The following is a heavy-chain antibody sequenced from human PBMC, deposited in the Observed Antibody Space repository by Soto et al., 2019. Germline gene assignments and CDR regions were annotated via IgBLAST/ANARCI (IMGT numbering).Heavy chain of an antibody. Sequence: ASVKVSCKVSGYTLTELSMHWVRQAPGKGLEWMGGFDPEDGETIYAQKFQGRVTMTEDTSTDTACMGLSSLRSEDTAVYYCATEGYCSGGSCPALDYWGQGTLVTVSS. CDR3: ATEGYCSGGSCPALDY. D-gene: IGHD2-15*01. CDR2: FDPEDGET. CDR1: GYTLTELS. J-gene: IGHJ4*02. V-gene: IGHV1-24*01.